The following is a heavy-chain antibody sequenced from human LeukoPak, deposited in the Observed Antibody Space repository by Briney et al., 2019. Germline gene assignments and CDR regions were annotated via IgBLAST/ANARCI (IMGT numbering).Heavy chain of an antibody. CDR1: GFTFSSYG. CDR3: AKDYSGYGDLLFDY. Sequence: PGKSLRLSCAASGFTFSSYGMHWVRQAPGKGLEWVAVIWYDGSNKQYADSVKGRFTISRDNSKNTLYLQMNSLRAEDTAVYYCAKDYSGYGDLLFDYWGQGTLVTVSS. CDR2: IWYDGSNK. V-gene: IGHV3-33*06. D-gene: IGHD4-17*01. J-gene: IGHJ4*02.